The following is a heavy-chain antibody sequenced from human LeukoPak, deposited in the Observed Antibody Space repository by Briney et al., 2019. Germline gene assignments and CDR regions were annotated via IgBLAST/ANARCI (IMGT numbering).Heavy chain of an antibody. CDR2: VYSSGIT. J-gene: IGHJ3*02. Sequence: SETLSLTCTVSGDSINNFYWSWIRQPTGEGLEGIGRVYSSGITDYNPSLKSRVSMSVDTSRNQFSLRLSSMTAADTALYYCARGYKPASGKDGAFDIWGQGTMVNVCS. V-gene: IGHV4-4*07. D-gene: IGHD6-13*01. CDR1: GDSINNFY. CDR3: ARGYKPASGKDGAFDI.